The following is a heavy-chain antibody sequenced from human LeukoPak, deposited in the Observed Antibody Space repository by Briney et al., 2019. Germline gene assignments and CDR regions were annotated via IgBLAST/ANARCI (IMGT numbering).Heavy chain of an antibody. CDR1: GGSISSGYY. CDR3: ARLPRYCSSTSCYRDY. J-gene: IGHJ4*02. D-gene: IGHD2-2*01. Sequence: SETLSLTCTVSGGSISSGYYWGWIRQPPGKGLEWIGSIYHSGSTYYNPSLKSGVTISVDTSKNQFSLKLSSVTAADTAVYYCARLPRYCSSTSCYRDYWGQGTLVTVSS. V-gene: IGHV4-38-2*02. CDR2: IYHSGST.